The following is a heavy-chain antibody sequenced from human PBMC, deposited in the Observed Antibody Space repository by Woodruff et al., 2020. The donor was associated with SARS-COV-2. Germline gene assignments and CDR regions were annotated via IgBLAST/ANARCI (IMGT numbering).Heavy chain of an antibody. D-gene: IGHD1-26*01. CDR3: AREVRGSYGDLAFDY. J-gene: IGHJ4*02. CDR2: IYHSGST. V-gene: IGHV4-4*02. Sequence: RQPPGKGLEWIGEIYHSGSTNYNPSLKSRVTISVDKSKNQFSLKLSSVTAADTAVYYCAREVRGSYGDLAFDYCGPGPLVTVSS.